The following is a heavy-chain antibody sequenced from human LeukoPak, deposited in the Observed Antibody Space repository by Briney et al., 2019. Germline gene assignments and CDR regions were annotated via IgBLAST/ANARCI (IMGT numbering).Heavy chain of an antibody. J-gene: IGHJ4*02. D-gene: IGHD2-15*01. CDR1: GGSISSYY. CDR3: ARGYSGGSCYLGSPLDY. V-gene: IGHV4-59*08. CDR2: IYYSGST. Sequence: PSETLSLTCTVSGGSISSYYWSWIRQPPGKGLEWIGYIYYSGSTNYNPSLKSRVTISVDTSKNQFSLKLSSVTAADTAVYYCARGYSGGSCYLGSPLDYWGQGTLVTVSS.